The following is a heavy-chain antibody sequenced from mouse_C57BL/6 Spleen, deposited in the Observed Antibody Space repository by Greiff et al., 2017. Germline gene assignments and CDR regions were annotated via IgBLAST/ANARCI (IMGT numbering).Heavy chain of an antibody. CDR2: ISSGSSTI. D-gene: IGHD1-1*01. J-gene: IGHJ1*03. Sequence: DVMLVESGGGLVKPGGSLKLSCAASGFTFSDYGMHWVRQAPEKGLEWVAYISSGSSTIYYADTVKGRFTISRDNAQNTLFLQMTSLRSEDTAMYYCARSYYGSRYFDVWGTGTTVTVSS. V-gene: IGHV5-17*01. CDR3: ARSYYGSRYFDV. CDR1: GFTFSDYG.